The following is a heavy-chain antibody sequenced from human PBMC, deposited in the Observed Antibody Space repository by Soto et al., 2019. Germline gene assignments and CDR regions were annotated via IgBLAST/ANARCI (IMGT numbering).Heavy chain of an antibody. Sequence: QVQLVQSGAEVKKPGSSVKVSCKASGGTFSSYAISWVRQAPGQGLECVVGIIPIFGTANYAQKFQGRVTITADDSTSTDYMELSSLRSEDTAVYYCAINAREGFYGSGSYNDYWGQGTLVTVSS. V-gene: IGHV1-69*01. CDR1: GGTFSSYA. J-gene: IGHJ4*02. CDR3: AINAREGFYGSGSYNDY. CDR2: IIPIFGTA. D-gene: IGHD3-10*01.